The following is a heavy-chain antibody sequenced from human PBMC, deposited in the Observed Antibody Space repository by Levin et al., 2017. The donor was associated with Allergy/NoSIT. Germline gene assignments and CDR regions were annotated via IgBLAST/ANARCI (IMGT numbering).Heavy chain of an antibody. D-gene: IGHD2-15*01. CDR1: GGSISSYY. CDR2: IYYSGST. J-gene: IGHJ3*02. CDR3: ARGPGYCSGGSCYGGSDAFDI. V-gene: IGHV4-59*01. Sequence: SETLSLTCTVSGGSISSYYWSWIRQPPGKGLEWIGYIYYSGSTNYNPSLKSRVTISVDTSKNQFSLKLSSVTAADTAVYYCARGPGYCSGGSCYGGSDAFDIWGQGTMVTVSS.